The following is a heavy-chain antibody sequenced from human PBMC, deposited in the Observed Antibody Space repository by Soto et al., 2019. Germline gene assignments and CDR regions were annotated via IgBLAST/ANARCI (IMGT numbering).Heavy chain of an antibody. CDR3: AKDKDSSGFDAFDI. V-gene: IGHV3-30*18. D-gene: IGHD6-19*01. CDR2: ISYDGSNK. CDR1: GFTFSSYG. Sequence: QVQLVESGGGVVQPGRSLRLSCAASGFTFSSYGMHWVRQTPGKGLEWVAVISYDGSNKYYADSVKGRFTISRDNSKNTLYLQMNSLRAEATAVYYCAKDKDSSGFDAFDIWGQGTMVTVSS. J-gene: IGHJ3*02.